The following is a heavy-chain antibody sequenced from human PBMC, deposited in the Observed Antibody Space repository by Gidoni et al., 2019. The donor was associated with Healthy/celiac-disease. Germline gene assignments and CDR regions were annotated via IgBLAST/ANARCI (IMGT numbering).Heavy chain of an antibody. CDR1: GYTLTELS. Sequence: QVQRVQPGAEVKKRGDSVRVSCKVSGYTLTELSMHWVRQAPGRGLEWMGGFDPEDGETIYAQKFQGRVTMTEDTSTDTAYMELSSLRSEDTAVYYCATASYYYYYGMDVWGQGTTVTVSS. J-gene: IGHJ6*02. CDR3: ATASYYYYYGMDV. CDR2: FDPEDGET. V-gene: IGHV1-24*01. D-gene: IGHD6-6*01.